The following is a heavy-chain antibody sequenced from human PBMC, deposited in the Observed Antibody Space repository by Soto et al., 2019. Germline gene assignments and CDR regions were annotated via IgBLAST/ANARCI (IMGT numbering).Heavy chain of an antibody. CDR3: AYSESGYSYGLRI. J-gene: IGHJ4*02. V-gene: IGHV3-53*01. Sequence: EVQLVESGGGLIQPGESLRLSCAASGSTVSSNYMSWVRQAPGQGLEWASVIYSGGSSYYADSVKGRFTISRDNSKNTLYLQMNSLRAEDTAVYYCAYSESGYSYGLRIWGQGTLVTVSS. D-gene: IGHD5-18*01. CDR2: IYSGGSS. CDR1: GSTVSSNY.